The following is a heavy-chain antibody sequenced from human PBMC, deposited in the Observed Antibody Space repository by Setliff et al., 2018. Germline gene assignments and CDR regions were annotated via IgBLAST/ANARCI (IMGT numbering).Heavy chain of an antibody. CDR3: SRDLQGSGDYVVDY. J-gene: IGHJ4*02. D-gene: IGHD4-17*01. CDR1: GFTFSSYW. Sequence: GGSLRLSCAASGFTFSSYWMSWVRQAPGKGLEWVANIKKDGSIKYYLDSVRGRFTISRDNAENSLTLQMNSLRVEDTAVYYCSRDLQGSGDYVVDYWGQGTLVTVSP. V-gene: IGHV3-7*01. CDR2: IKKDGSIK.